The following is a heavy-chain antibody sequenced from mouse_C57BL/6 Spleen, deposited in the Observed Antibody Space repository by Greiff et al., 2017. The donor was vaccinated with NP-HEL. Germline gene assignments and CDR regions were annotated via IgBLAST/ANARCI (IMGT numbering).Heavy chain of an antibody. CDR3: ARGVYFDY. Sequence: VHVKQSGPELVKPGASVKISCKASGYTFTDYYMNWVKQSHGKSLEWIGDINPNNGGTSYNQKFKGKATLTVDKSSSTAYMELRSLTSEDSAVYYCARGVYFDYWGQGTTLTVSS. V-gene: IGHV1-26*01. CDR2: INPNNGGT. CDR1: GYTFTDYY. J-gene: IGHJ2*01.